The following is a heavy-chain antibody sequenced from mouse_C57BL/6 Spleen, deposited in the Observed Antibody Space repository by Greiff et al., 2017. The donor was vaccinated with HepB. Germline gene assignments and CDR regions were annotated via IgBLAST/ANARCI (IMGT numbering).Heavy chain of an antibody. Sequence: EVKLVESGGGLVKPGGSLKLSCAASGFTFSSYTMSWVRQTPEKRLEWVATISGGGGNTYYPDSVKGRFTIPRDNAKNTLYLQMSRLRSEDTALYYCARRSLGGAWFAYWGQGTLVTVSA. CDR3: ARRSLGGAWFAY. V-gene: IGHV5-9*01. J-gene: IGHJ3*01. CDR1: GFTFSSYT. D-gene: IGHD6-2*01. CDR2: ISGGGGNT.